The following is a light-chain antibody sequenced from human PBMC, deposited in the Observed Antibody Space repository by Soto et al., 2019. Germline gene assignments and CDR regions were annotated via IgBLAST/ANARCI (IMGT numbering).Light chain of an antibody. V-gene: IGKV1-39*01. CDR3: QQSYSTLVT. J-gene: IGKJ3*01. CDR1: QSINNY. Sequence: DIQMTQSPSSLSASVGDRVTITCRASQSINNYLNWYQQKPGRAPKLLIYAASSLLSGVPSRFSGSGSGTDFTLSISSLHPESFATYYCQQSYSTLVTFGPGTKVDIK. CDR2: AAS.